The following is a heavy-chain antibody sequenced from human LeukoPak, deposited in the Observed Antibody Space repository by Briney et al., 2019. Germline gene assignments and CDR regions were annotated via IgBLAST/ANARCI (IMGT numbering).Heavy chain of an antibody. D-gene: IGHD2-21*02. V-gene: IGHV4-39*01. CDR3: ARRGDEVDFDY. Sequence: SETLSLTCTVSGGSISSSSYYWGWIRQPPGKGLEWIGSIYYSGSTYYNPSLKSRVTISVDTSKNQFSLKLSSVTAADTAVYYCARRGDEVDFDYWGQGTLVTVSS. J-gene: IGHJ4*02. CDR1: GGSISSSSYY. CDR2: IYYSGST.